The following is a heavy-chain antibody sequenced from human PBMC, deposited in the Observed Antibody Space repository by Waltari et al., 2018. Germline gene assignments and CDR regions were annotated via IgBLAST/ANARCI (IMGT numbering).Heavy chain of an antibody. CDR2: IRYDGSNK. D-gene: IGHD2-8*01. J-gene: IGHJ2*01. Sequence: QVQLVESGGGVVQPGGSLRLSCAASGFTFSSYGMHWVRQAPGQGLEWVAFIRYDGSNKYYADSVKGRFTISRDNSKNTLYLQMNSLRAEDTAVYYCAKDGGYCTNGVCYGWYFDLWGRGTLVTVSS. CDR3: AKDGGYCTNGVCYGWYFDL. V-gene: IGHV3-30*02. CDR1: GFTFSSYG.